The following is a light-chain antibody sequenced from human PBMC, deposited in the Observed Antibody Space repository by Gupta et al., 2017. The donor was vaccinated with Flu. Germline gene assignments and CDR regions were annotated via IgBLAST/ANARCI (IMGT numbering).Light chain of an antibody. V-gene: IGKV1-39*01. J-gene: IGKJ4*01. CDR2: AAS. CDR3: QQSHNTPRT. Sequence: DTQMTQSPSSLSASVGDRVTITCRASESINRYLNWYQHKPGKAPELLMYAASTLQSGVPSRFSGSGSGTDFTLTISSLQPEDSATYYCQQSHNTPRTFGGGTKVEIK. CDR1: ESINRY.